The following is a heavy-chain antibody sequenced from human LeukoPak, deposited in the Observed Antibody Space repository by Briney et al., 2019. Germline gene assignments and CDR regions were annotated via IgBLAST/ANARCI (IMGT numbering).Heavy chain of an antibody. CDR2: INHSGST. CDR1: GGSFGGYY. Sequence: SETLSLTCAVYGGSFGGYYWSWIRQPPGKGLEWIGEINHSGSTNYNPSLKSRVTISVDTSKNQFSLKLSSVTAADTAVYYCARGPRRQQWLVRRIQAPFDYWGQGTLVTVSS. J-gene: IGHJ4*02. D-gene: IGHD6-19*01. CDR3: ARGPRRQQWLVRRIQAPFDY. V-gene: IGHV4-34*01.